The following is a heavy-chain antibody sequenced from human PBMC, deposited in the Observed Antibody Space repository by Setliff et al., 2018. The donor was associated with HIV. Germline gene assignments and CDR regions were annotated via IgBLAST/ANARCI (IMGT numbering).Heavy chain of an antibody. CDR3: ARGSELRYFDWSGDY. CDR1: GFTFSSYA. Sequence: GGSLRLSCAASGFTFSSYAMYWVRQAPGKGLEYVSAISNNGGSTYYANSVKGRFTISRDNSKNTLYLQMGSLRAEDMAVYYCARGSELRYFDWSGDYWGQGTLVTVSS. D-gene: IGHD3-9*01. J-gene: IGHJ4*02. V-gene: IGHV3-64*01. CDR2: ISNNGGST.